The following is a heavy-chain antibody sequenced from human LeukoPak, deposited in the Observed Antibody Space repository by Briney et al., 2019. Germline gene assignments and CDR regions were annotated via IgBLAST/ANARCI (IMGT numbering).Heavy chain of an antibody. V-gene: IGHV4-31*03. Sequence: SRTLSLTCTVSGGSISSGGYYWSWIRQHPGKGLEWIGYIYYSGSTYYNPSLKSRVTISVDTSKNQFSLKLSSVTAADTAVYYCARDNYYYYGMDVWGQGTTVTVSS. J-gene: IGHJ6*02. CDR2: IYYSGST. CDR3: ARDNYYYYGMDV. CDR1: GGSISSGGYY.